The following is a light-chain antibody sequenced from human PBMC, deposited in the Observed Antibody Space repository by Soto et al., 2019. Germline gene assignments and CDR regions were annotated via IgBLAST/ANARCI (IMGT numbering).Light chain of an antibody. CDR1: QSISSSY. V-gene: IGKV3-20*01. Sequence: EIVLTQSPGTLSLSPGEGGTLSCRASQSISSSYLAWYQQKPGQSPRLLFYAASSRATGVPDRFSGSGSGTDFTLTISDLRAEDVAVYYCQQYLDTLLTFGGGTKVEIK. CDR3: QQYLDTLLT. CDR2: AAS. J-gene: IGKJ4*01.